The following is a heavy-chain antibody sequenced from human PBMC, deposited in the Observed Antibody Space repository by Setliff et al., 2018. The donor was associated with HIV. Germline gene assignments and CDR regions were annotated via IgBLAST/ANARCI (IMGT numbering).Heavy chain of an antibody. J-gene: IGHJ6*02. Sequence: ASVKVSCKPPGHTFTNYDIHWMRRALGQGLEWMGWMNPNSGVSGYALKFHDRVTMTRDTSITTLYMELSSLTSEDTAVYYCARGKGVGGVIITGGLDVWGQGTTVTVSS. CDR1: GHTFTNYD. D-gene: IGHD3-10*01. CDR3: ARGKGVGGVIITGGLDV. CDR2: MNPNSGVS. V-gene: IGHV1-8*01.